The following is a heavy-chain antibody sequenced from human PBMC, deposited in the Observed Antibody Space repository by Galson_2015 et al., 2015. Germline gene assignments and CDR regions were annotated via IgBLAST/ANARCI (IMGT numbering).Heavy chain of an antibody. CDR2: IKSKTDGGTT. J-gene: IGHJ3*02. CDR3: TTDLGLRAFDI. V-gene: IGHV3-15*01. CDR1: GFTFSNAW. D-gene: IGHD1-7*01. Sequence: SLRLSCAASGFTFSNAWMSWVRQAPGKGPEWVGRIKSKTDGGTTDYAAPVKGRFTISRDDSKNTLYLQMNSLKTEDTAVYYCTTDLGLRAFDIWGQGTMVTVSS.